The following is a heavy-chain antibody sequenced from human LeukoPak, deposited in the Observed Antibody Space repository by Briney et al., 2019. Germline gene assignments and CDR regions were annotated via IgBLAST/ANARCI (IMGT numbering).Heavy chain of an antibody. CDR1: GFTFSNCG. D-gene: IGHD7-27*01. V-gene: IGHV3-30*03. CDR3: ARETGDFDS. Sequence: SGGSLRLSCAASGFTFSNCGLHWVRQAPGKGLEWVALISYDGKSNKYYADSVKGRFTISRDNSKNTLYLQMNSLRAEDTAVYYCARETGDFDSWGQGTLVIVSS. CDR2: ISYDGKSNK. J-gene: IGHJ4*02.